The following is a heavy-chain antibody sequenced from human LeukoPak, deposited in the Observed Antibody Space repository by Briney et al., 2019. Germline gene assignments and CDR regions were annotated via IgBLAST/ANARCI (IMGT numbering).Heavy chain of an antibody. CDR3: YISGWTEDIDN. D-gene: IGHD6-19*01. J-gene: IGHJ4*02. CDR1: GVTFSSHA. Sequence: GGSLRLSCSASGVTFSSHAMHWVRQAPGKGLEYVSGISDNGGSTFYADSAKGRFTISRDNSKNTLYLQMRSLRGEDTAVYYCYISGWTEDIDNWGQGTLVTVSS. CDR2: ISDNGGST. V-gene: IGHV3-64D*06.